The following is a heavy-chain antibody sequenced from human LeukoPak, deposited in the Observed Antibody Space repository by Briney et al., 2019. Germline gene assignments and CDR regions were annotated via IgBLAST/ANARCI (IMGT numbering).Heavy chain of an antibody. V-gene: IGHV1-18*01. CDR3: ARTTMVRGVTFHPDY. D-gene: IGHD3-10*01. CDR2: ISTYNGNT. CDR1: GYTFTSYA. Sequence: ASVKVSCKASGYTFTSYAMHWVRQAPGQGLEWMGWISTYNGNTNSAQKFQGRVTMTTDTSTSTAYMEVGSLRSDDTATYYCARTTMVRGVTFHPDYWGQGTLVTVSS. J-gene: IGHJ4*02.